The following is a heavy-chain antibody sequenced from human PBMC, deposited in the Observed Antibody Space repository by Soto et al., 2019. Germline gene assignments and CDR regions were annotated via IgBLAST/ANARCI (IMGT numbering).Heavy chain of an antibody. Sequence: SETLSLTCTVSGGSISSGDYYWSWIRQPPGKGLEWIGYIYYSGSTYYNPSLKSRVTISVDTSKNQFSLKLSPVTAADTAVYYCARARRPFNYDILTGYPPDDYWGQGTLVTVS. J-gene: IGHJ4*02. V-gene: IGHV4-30-4*01. CDR3: ARARRPFNYDILTGYPPDDY. CDR2: IYYSGST. CDR1: GGSISSGDYY. D-gene: IGHD3-9*01.